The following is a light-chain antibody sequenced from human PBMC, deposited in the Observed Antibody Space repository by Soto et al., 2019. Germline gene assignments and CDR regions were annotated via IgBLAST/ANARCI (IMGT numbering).Light chain of an antibody. J-gene: IGLJ1*01. CDR1: NSEGCGYNY. Sequence: QSALTQPSSVSGSPGQSITLSCTGTNSEGCGYNYVSWYQQHPGKAPKLMIYDASNRPSGVSNRFSGSKSGNTASLTISGLQAEDEADYYCSSYTSSSTLEPVFGTGTKVTVL. V-gene: IGLV2-14*01. CDR2: DAS. CDR3: SSYTSSSTLEPV.